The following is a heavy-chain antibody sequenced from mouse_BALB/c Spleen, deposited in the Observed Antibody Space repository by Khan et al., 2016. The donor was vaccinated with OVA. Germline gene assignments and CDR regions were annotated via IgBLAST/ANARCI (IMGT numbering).Heavy chain of an antibody. CDR3: ARSNGNYWFAY. V-gene: IGHV9-3-1*01. CDR2: INTYTGEP. CDR1: GYTFTNYG. J-gene: IGHJ3*01. D-gene: IGHD2-1*01. Sequence: QVQLQPSGPELKKPGETVKISCKASGYTFTNYGMNWVKQAPGKGLKWMGWINTYTGEPTYADDFKGRFAFSLETSASTAYLQIKNLKNEDTATYFCARSNGNYWFAYWGQGTLVTVAA.